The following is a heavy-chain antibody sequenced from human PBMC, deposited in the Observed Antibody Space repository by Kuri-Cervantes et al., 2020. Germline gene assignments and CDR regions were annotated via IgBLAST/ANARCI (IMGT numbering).Heavy chain of an antibody. J-gene: IGHJ6*02. D-gene: IGHD6-13*01. CDR3: ARDGDSSSGGMDV. CDR2: INHSGTT. CDR1: GGSFSGYY. Sequence: GSLRLSCAVYGGSFSGYYCNWIRQPPGKGLEWIGEINHSGTTNCNPSLRSRVTISVDTSKNQFSLKLSSVTAADTAVYYCARDGDSSSGGMDVWGQGTTVTVSS. V-gene: IGHV4-34*01.